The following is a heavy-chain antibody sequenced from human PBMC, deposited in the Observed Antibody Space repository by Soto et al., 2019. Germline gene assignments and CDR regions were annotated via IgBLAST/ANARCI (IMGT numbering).Heavy chain of an antibody. D-gene: IGHD5-12*01. J-gene: IGHJ4*02. V-gene: IGHV3-23*01. Sequence: EVQLLESGGGLVQPGGSLRLSCVVSGLTFRSHAMYWVRQAPGQGLEWVAGISGGGYTAYYPDSVKGRFTMSRDNSKNTVYLQIDTLRADDTAVYYCAKAQGVATSKSNFDYWGQGTLVTVSS. CDR2: ISGGGYTA. CDR1: GLTFRSHA. CDR3: AKAQGVATSKSNFDY.